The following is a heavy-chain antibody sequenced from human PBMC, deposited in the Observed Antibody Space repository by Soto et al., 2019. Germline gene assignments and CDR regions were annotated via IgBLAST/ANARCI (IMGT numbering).Heavy chain of an antibody. V-gene: IGHV3-7*01. CDR2: IKQDGSER. CDR3: ASARHIGP. CDR1: GFTSGNYW. D-gene: IGHD2-21*01. Sequence: PGGSLRLSCAGSGFTSGNYWMSWVRQAPGKGPEWVANIKQDGSERNYVDSVKGRFTISRDNAENSLYLQMNSLRVEDTGVYYCASARHIGPWGQGTLVPVSS. J-gene: IGHJ5*02.